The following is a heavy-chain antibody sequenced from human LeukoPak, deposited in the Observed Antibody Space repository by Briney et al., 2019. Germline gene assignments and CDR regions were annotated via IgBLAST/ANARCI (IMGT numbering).Heavy chain of an antibody. CDR2: IKEDGGEG. V-gene: IGHV3-7*01. CDR3: ARVAVVVPEGPLYYYYYMDV. J-gene: IGHJ6*03. Sequence: GGSLRLSCAASGFTFSGYWMTWVRQAPGKGLEWVANIKEDGGEGYYVDSVKGRFTISRDNAKNSLYLQMNSLRAEDTAAYYCARVAVVVPEGPLYYYYYMDVWGKGTTVTVSS. D-gene: IGHD2-2*01. CDR1: GFTFSGYW.